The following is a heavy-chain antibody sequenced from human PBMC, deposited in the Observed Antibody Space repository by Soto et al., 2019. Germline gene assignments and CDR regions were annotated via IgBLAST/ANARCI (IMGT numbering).Heavy chain of an antibody. J-gene: IGHJ5*02. Sequence: PGESLKISCKGSGYSFTSYWIGWVRQMPGKGLEWMGIIYPGDSDTRYSPSFQGQVTISADKSISTAYLQWSSLKASDTAMYYCARSSQPLYSNYGWFDPWGQGTLVTVSS. V-gene: IGHV5-51*01. D-gene: IGHD4-4*01. CDR1: GYSFTSYW. CDR2: IYPGDSDT. CDR3: ARSSQPLYSNYGWFDP.